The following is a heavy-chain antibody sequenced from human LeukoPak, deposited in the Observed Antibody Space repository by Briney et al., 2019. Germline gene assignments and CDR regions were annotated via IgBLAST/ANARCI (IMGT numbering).Heavy chain of an antibody. Sequence: PSETLSLTCTVSGVSISSSSYYWGWIRQPPGKGLEWIGSIYYSGSTYYNPSLKSRVTISVDTSKNQFSLKLSSVTAADTAVYYCARRRYYGSGTDYWGQGTLVTVSS. J-gene: IGHJ4*02. CDR2: IYYSGST. D-gene: IGHD3-10*01. V-gene: IGHV4-39*01. CDR3: ARRRYYGSGTDY. CDR1: GVSISSSSYY.